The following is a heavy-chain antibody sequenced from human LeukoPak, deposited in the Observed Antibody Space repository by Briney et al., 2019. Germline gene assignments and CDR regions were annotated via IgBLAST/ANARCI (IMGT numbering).Heavy chain of an antibody. CDR2: VWYDGSNQ. CDR3: AKDKDTPATAQPQRGYFES. D-gene: IGHD2-21*02. CDR1: GFPFSGSG. Sequence: GGSPRLSCAASGFPFSGSGVHWVRQAPGKGLEWVAIVWYDGSNQYYADSVKGRFTISRDNSKNTVDLQMNSLRVEDTAVYFCAKDKDTPATAQPQRGYFESWGQGTLVTVSA. J-gene: IGHJ4*02. V-gene: IGHV3-33*06.